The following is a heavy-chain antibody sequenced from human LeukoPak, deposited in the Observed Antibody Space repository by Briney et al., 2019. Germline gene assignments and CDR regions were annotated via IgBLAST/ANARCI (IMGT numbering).Heavy chain of an antibody. CDR1: GYTFTSYY. Sequence: ASVKVSCKASGYTFTSYYIHWVRQAPGQGLEWMGIINPSGGSTSYAQKFQGRVTMTRDTSTSTVYMELSSLRSEDTAVYYCATNYYGSGSYYKSFDYWGQGTLVTVSS. D-gene: IGHD3-10*01. V-gene: IGHV1-46*01. CDR2: INPSGGST. J-gene: IGHJ4*02. CDR3: ATNYYGSGSYYKSFDY.